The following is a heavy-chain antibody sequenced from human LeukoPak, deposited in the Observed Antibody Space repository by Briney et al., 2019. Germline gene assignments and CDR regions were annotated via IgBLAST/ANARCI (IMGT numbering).Heavy chain of an antibody. Sequence: ASVKVSCKASGYTFTGYYMQWVRQAPGQGLEWMGWINPNSGGTNYAQKFQGRVTMTRDTSISTAYMELSRLRSGDTAVYYCARDRIAVAGTGSTYSEYYFDYWGQGTLVTVSS. CDR1: GYTFTGYY. D-gene: IGHD6-19*01. CDR3: ARDRIAVAGTGSTYSEYYFDY. J-gene: IGHJ4*02. V-gene: IGHV1-2*02. CDR2: INPNSGGT.